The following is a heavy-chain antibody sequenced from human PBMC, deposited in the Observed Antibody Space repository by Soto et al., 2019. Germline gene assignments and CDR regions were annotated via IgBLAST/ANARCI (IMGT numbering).Heavy chain of an antibody. CDR1: GFIVSVNY. J-gene: IGHJ5*02. CDR2: IYSDGST. V-gene: IGHV3-53*01. D-gene: IGHD2-15*01. CDR3: ARERCRGGGCYFSA. Sequence: EVQLVQSGGGWIQPGGSLRLSCAASGFIVSVNYMNWVRQAPGKGLEWLSVIYSDGSTYYRDSVKGRFTISRDKSKNTLYLQLNSLGAEDTAVYYCARERCRGGGCYFSAWGQGTLLTVSS.